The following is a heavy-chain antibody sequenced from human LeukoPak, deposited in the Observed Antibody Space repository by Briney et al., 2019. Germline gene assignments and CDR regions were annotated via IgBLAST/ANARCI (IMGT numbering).Heavy chain of an antibody. V-gene: IGHV3-48*01. CDR1: GFTFNSYS. D-gene: IGHD6-13*01. J-gene: IGHJ4*02. Sequence: QTGGSLRLSCAASGFTFNSYSMNWVRQAPGKGLEWISYISSSSSTIYYADSLKGRFTISRENAKNSLYLQMNSLRAEDTAVYYCAKTAAGIAAAGQDYWGQGTLVTVSS. CDR2: ISSSSSTI. CDR3: AKTAAGIAAAGQDY.